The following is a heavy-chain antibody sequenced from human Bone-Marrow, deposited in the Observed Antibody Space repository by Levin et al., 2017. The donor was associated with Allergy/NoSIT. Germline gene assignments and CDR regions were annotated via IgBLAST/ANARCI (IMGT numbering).Heavy chain of an antibody. J-gene: IGHJ6*02. CDR2: ITTGSNYK. CDR3: ARSHPLTGTTHFSYQDGMDL. CDR1: GFDFHIYI. D-gene: IGHD1/OR15-1a*01. Sequence: GGSLRLSCEASGFDFHIYIMNWVRQAPGKGLEWLSSITTGSNYKYYIDSVRGRFVISRDNGRNSLYLQMNSLRAEDTAVYYCARSHPLTGTTHFSYQDGMDLWGQGTTVTVSS. V-gene: IGHV3-21*01.